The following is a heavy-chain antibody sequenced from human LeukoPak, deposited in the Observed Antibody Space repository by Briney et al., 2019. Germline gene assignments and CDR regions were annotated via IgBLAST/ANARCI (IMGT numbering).Heavy chain of an antibody. CDR3: ARDLPAKQQLEFYYYMDV. Sequence: GGSLRLSCTASGFTFSDYWMTWVRQAPGKGPEWVANIKQDGSEKYYVDSVKGRFTISRDNAKNSLYLQMNSLRAEDTAVYYCARDLPAKQQLEFYYYMDVWGKGTTVTVSS. CDR2: IKQDGSEK. V-gene: IGHV3-7*01. CDR1: GFTFSDYW. J-gene: IGHJ6*03. D-gene: IGHD6-13*01.